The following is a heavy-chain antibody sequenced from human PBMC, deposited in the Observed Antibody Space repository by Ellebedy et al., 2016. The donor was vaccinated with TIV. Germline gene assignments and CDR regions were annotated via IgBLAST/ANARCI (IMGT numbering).Heavy chain of an antibody. V-gene: IGHV3-30*03. D-gene: IGHD6-19*01. Sequence: GGSLRLXXMASGFTFSDFGMHWVRQAPGKGLEWVAVTSRDGTIKFYADSVKGRFTISRDDSKNTLYLQMHSLRVDDTALYYCASGGGSEAGYPQFFRHWGQGTMVTVSS. J-gene: IGHJ1*01. CDR1: GFTFSDFG. CDR2: TSRDGTIK. CDR3: ASGGGSEAGYPQFFRH.